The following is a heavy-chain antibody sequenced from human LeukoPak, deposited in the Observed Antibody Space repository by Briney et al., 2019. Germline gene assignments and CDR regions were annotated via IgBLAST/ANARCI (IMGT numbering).Heavy chain of an antibody. D-gene: IGHD3-22*01. CDR2: IYTSGST. V-gene: IGHV4-4*07. Sequence: PSETLSLTCTVSGGSIRSYYWSWIRQPAGKGLEWIGRIYTSGSTNYNPSLKSRVTISVDTSKNQFSLKLSSVTAADTAVYYCARTKNYYDSSGYSFDYWGQGTLVTVSS. CDR3: ARTKNYYDSSGYSFDY. J-gene: IGHJ4*02. CDR1: GGSIRSYY.